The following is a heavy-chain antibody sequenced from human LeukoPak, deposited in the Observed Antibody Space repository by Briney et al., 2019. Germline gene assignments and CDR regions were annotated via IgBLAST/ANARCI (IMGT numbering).Heavy chain of an antibody. V-gene: IGHV4-4*02. J-gene: IGHJ4*02. D-gene: IGHD1-26*01. CDR3: ASGSGSFRRFDS. CDR2: IYHGGST. Sequence: PSATLSLTCAVSGGSISSTNWWSWLRQPPGKGLEWIGEIYHGGSTNYNPSLKSRVTTSVDKSKNQFSLSLSSVTAADTAVYYCASGSGSFRRFDSWGLGILVTVSS. CDR1: GGSISSTNW.